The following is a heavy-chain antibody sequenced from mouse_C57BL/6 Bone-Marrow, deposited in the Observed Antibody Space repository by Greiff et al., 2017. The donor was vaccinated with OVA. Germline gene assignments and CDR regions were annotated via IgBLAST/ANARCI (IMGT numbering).Heavy chain of an antibody. V-gene: IGHV5-9-1*02. D-gene: IGHD2-1*01. J-gene: IGHJ4*01. CDR2: ISSGGDYI. CDR3: TRLLDAMDY. CDR1: GLPLSSYA. Sequence: VASGDGLVKPGGFLKLFRPASGLPLSSYAMSWVRPTPGKRLEWVAYISSGGDYIYYADTVKGRFTISGDNARNTLYLQMSRLKYEDTAMYYCTRLLDAMDYWGQGTSVTVSS.